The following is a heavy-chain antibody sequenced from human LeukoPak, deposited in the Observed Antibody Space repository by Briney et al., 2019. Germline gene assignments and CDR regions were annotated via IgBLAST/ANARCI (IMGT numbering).Heavy chain of an antibody. Sequence: SETLSLTCTVSGGSISSYYWSWIRLPPGKGLEWIGYLSKSGNTNYSPSLKSRVTIFGDTSKNQFFLKLSSVTAADTAMYYCASPTRGVMGWEDAFDIWGQGTMVTVSS. CDR3: ASPTRGVMGWEDAFDI. J-gene: IGHJ3*02. CDR2: LSKSGNT. D-gene: IGHD3-16*01. V-gene: IGHV4-59*01. CDR1: GGSISSYY.